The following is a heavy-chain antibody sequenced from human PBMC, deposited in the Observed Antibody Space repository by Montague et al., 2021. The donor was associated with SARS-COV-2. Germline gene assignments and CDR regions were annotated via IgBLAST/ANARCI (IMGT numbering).Heavy chain of an antibody. CDR2: IYHSGTT. V-gene: IGHV4-38-2*02. D-gene: IGHD3-10*02. CDR3: VREKAGGLRNVLDI. CDR1: GFSIGSGDY. J-gene: IGHJ3*02. Sequence: SETLSLTCTVSGFSIGSGDYWGWIRQPPGKGLEWIGSIYHSGTTXXNPXXXSRLTMSIDTSTTQFSLRLTSVTAADTAVFFCVREKAGGLRNVLDIWGQGTTVTVSS.